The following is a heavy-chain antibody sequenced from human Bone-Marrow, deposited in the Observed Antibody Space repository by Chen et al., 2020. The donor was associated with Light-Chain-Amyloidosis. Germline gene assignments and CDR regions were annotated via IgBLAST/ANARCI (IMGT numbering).Heavy chain of an antibody. Sequence: LESGGGLIQPGGSLRLSCAASGLTFNTYALSWVRQAPGKGLEWVSAISSGGGSTYYADSVNGRFTISRDNSRNTLYLQMNSLRVEDTAVYYCAKVWYASGTYFENWGQGTLVTVSS. CDR1: GLTFNTYA. V-gene: IGHV3-23*01. CDR3: AKVWYASGTYFEN. CDR2: ISSGGGST. J-gene: IGHJ4*02. D-gene: IGHD1-26*01.